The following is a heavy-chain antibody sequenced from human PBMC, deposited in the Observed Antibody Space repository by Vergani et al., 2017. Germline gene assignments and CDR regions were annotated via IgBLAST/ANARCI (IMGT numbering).Heavy chain of an antibody. Sequence: QVTLKESGPALVKPTQTLTLTCTVSGIPLSTSGMRVSWIRQPPGKAPEWLARIDWDDEKFYSPSLKTRLTISKDTSKNQVVLTMTKIEPVDTAMYYCTWLYGPTGHWYVDFWGRGTLVAVSS. CDR3: TWLYGPTGHWYVDF. D-gene: IGHD3-10*01. CDR1: GIPLSTSGMR. CDR2: IDWDDEK. V-gene: IGHV2-70*04. J-gene: IGHJ2*01.